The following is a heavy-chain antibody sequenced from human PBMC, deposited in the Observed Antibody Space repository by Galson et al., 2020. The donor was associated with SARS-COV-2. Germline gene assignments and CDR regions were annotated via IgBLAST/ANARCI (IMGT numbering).Heavy chain of an antibody. V-gene: IGHV3-9*01. D-gene: IGHD1-1*01. CDR1: GFTFDDYA. Sequence: GGSLRLSCAASGFTFDDYAMHWVRQAPGKGLEWVSGISWNSGSIGYADSVKGRFTISRDNAKNSLYLQMNSLRAEDTALYYCAKDDGVNWNDAYGSNYYGMDVWGQGTTVTVSS. J-gene: IGHJ6*02. CDR2: ISWNSGSI. CDR3: AKDDGVNWNDAYGSNYYGMDV.